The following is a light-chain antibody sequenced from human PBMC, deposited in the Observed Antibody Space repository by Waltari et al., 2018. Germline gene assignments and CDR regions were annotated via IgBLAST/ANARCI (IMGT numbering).Light chain of an antibody. V-gene: IGKV3-20*01. CDR1: ESVSSSF. CDR2: GAS. J-gene: IGKJ1*01. Sequence: IVLTQSPGTLSLSPGERATLSCRASESVSSSFLGWYQQKPGQAPRLLIYGASNRATGIPDRFSGSGSGTEFTLTISRLEPEDFAVYYCQQYGRSEGTFGQGTKVEIK. CDR3: QQYGRSEGT.